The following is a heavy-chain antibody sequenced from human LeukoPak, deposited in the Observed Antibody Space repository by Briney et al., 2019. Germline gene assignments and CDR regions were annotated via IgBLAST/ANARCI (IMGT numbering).Heavy chain of an antibody. Sequence: SETLSLTCTVSGYSISSGYYWGWIRQPPGKGLEWIGSIYHSGSTYYNRSLKSRVTISVDTSKNQFSLKLSSVTAADTAVYYCARGSSVRGAPNWFDPWGQGTLVTVSS. V-gene: IGHV4-38-2*02. CDR3: ARGSSVRGAPNWFDP. D-gene: IGHD3-10*02. CDR2: IYHSGST. J-gene: IGHJ5*02. CDR1: GYSISSGYY.